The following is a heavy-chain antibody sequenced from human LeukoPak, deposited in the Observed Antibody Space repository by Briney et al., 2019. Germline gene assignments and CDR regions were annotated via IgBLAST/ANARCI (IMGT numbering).Heavy chain of an antibody. Sequence: ASVTVSCTTSGYTFTDYYVHWVRQAPGLGLEWMGIINPLRGITIYAQKFQGRVTMTMDTSTSTVYMDLSSLTPADTAVYYCTRTMGYRPVAGLKEKWFDPWGQGTLVTVSS. D-gene: IGHD6-19*01. V-gene: IGHV1-46*01. CDR1: GYTFTDYY. J-gene: IGHJ5*02. CDR3: TRTMGYRPVAGLKEKWFDP. CDR2: INPLRGIT.